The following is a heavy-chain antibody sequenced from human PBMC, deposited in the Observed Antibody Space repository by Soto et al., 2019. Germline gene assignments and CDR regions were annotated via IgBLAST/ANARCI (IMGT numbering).Heavy chain of an antibody. J-gene: IGHJ4*02. CDR1: GYTFTGYY. CDR3: ARAERYDILTGYSPMDY. D-gene: IGHD3-9*01. Sequence: GASVKVSCKASGYTFTGYYMHWVRQAPGQGLEWMGWINPNSGGTNYAQKFQGWVTMTRDTSISTAYMELSRLRSDDTAVYYCARAERYDILTGYSPMDYWGQGTLVTVSS. V-gene: IGHV1-2*04. CDR2: INPNSGGT.